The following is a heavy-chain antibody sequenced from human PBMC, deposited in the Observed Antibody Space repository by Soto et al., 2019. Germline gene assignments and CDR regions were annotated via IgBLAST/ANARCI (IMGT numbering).Heavy chain of an antibody. D-gene: IGHD3-10*01. CDR2: IYYSGST. Sequence: SETLSLTCTVSGGSISSGGYYCSWIRQHPGKGLEWIGYIYYSGSTYYNPSLKSRVTISVDTSKNQFSLKLSSVTAADTAVYYCASGRDYYGSGSPLNWFDPWGQGTLVTVS. CDR1: GGSISSGGYY. CDR3: ASGRDYYGSGSPLNWFDP. V-gene: IGHV4-31*03. J-gene: IGHJ5*02.